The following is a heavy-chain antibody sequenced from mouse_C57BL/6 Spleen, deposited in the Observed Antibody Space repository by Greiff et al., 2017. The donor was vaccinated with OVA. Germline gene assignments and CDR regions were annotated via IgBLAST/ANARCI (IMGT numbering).Heavy chain of an antibody. CDR1: GYTFTDYY. J-gene: IGHJ4*01. D-gene: IGHD2-3*01. CDR3: ARLDGSPYAMDY. V-gene: IGHV1-75*01. CDR2: IFPGSGST. Sequence: QVQLKQSGPELVKPGASVKISCKASGYTFTDYYINWVKQRPGQGLEWIGWIFPGSGSTYYTEKFKGKATLTVDKSSSTAYMLLSSLTSEDSAVYFCARLDGSPYAMDYWGQGTSVTVSS.